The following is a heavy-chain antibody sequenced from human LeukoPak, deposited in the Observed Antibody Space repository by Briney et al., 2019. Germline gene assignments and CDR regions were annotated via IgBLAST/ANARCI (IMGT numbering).Heavy chain of an antibody. CDR1: GGSISSYY. D-gene: IGHD3-10*01. CDR2: IYYSGST. V-gene: IGHV4-59*01. Sequence: SETLSLTCTVSGGSISSYYWSWIRQPPGKGLEWIGYIYYSGSTNYNPSLKSRVTISVDTSKNQFSLKLSSVTAADTAIYYCARGGYYGSGNDFRFDPWGQGTLVTVPS. J-gene: IGHJ5*02. CDR3: ARGGYYGSGNDFRFDP.